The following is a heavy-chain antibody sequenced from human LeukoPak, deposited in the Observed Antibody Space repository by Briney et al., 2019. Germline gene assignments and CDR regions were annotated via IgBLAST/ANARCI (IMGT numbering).Heavy chain of an antibody. CDR2: IYYSGST. CDR1: GGSISSGGYY. CDR3: ARELGLRYFDWLSESDAFDI. J-gene: IGHJ3*02. V-gene: IGHV4-31*03. Sequence: SQTLSLTCTVSGGSISSGGYYWRWLRQHPGKGLDGVGYIYYSGSTYYNPSLKSRVTISVDTSKNQFSLKLSSVTAADTAVYYCARELGLRYFDWLSESDAFDIWGQGTMVTVSS. D-gene: IGHD3-9*01.